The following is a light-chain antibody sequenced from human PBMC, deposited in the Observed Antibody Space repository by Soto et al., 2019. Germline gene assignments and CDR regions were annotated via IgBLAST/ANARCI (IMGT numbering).Light chain of an antibody. CDR3: AAWDDSRNDYV. Sequence: QSVLTQPPSASGTPEQRVTISCSGGSSNIGTNAVNWYQQLPGTAPKLLIYNNNQRPSEVLDRSSDSKSGTSGSLAISRLQSENEADYYCAAWDDSRNDYVFGTGTKLTVL. J-gene: IGLJ1*01. V-gene: IGLV1-44*01. CDR1: SSNIGTNA. CDR2: NNN.